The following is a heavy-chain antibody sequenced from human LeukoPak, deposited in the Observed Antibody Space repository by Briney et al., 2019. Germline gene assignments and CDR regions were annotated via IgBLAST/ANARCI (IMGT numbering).Heavy chain of an antibody. CDR2: ISGSGGST. CDR1: GFTFSNYG. CDR3: AKDGGSYQFDY. V-gene: IGHV3-23*01. J-gene: IGHJ4*02. D-gene: IGHD1-26*01. Sequence: GGSLRLSCAASGFTFSNYGMSWVRQAPGKGLEWVSAISGSGGSTYYADSVKGRFTISRDNSKNTLYLQMNSLRVEDAAVYFCAKDGGSYQFDYWGQGTLVTVSS.